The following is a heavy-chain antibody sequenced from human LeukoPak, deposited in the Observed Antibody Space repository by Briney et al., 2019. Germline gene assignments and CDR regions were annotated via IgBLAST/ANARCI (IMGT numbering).Heavy chain of an antibody. CDR1: GFTFSDHY. J-gene: IGHJ6*02. Sequence: GGSLRLPCGGSGFTFSDHYISWIRQAPGKGLEWVSYIFSGATTIYYSDSVKGRFTISRDNAKNSVYLQMNSLRAEDTAVYYCARGHYGLDVWGQGTTVTVSS. CDR3: ARGHYGLDV. CDR2: IFSGATTI. V-gene: IGHV3-11*01.